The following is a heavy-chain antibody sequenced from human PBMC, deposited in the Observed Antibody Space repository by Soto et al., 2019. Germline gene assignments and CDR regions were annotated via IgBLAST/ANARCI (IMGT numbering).Heavy chain of an antibody. CDR3: ARAPTGLMSTYFDF. J-gene: IGHJ4*02. CDR1: GYNFRGYY. D-gene: IGHD2-21*01. Sequence: QAQLMQSGAEVRKPGTSVKVSCETSGYNFRGYYVYWVRQAPGHGLQWLGRIDPNSGDTDYAQTFQGVFAVTRDPYLASVYLDLISLTSHATAVSFCARAPTGLMSTYFDFWGQGTPVVVSS. CDR2: IDPNSGDT. V-gene: IGHV1-2*06.